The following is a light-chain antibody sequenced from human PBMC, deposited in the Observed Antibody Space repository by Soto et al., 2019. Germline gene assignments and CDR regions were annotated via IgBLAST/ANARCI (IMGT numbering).Light chain of an antibody. CDR2: AAS. Sequence: DIQMTQSPSPLSASVGDRVTITCRASQGISNYLAWHQQKPGKVPKLLIYAASTLQSGFPSRFSGSGSGTEFALTISSLQPGDLATYYCQKYSSAPYTFGQGT. CDR1: QGISNY. CDR3: QKYSSAPYT. V-gene: IGKV1-27*01. J-gene: IGKJ2*01.